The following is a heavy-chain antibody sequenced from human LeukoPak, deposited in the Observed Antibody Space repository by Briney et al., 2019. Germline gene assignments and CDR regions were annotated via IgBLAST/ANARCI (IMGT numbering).Heavy chain of an antibody. V-gene: IGHV3-23*01. CDR2: ISASGDAT. CDR3: TKWSGYGDS. CDR1: GFTFSAHS. J-gene: IGHJ4*02. D-gene: IGHD5-12*01. Sequence: LSGGSLRLSCAASGFTFSAHSMTWVRQAPGEGLEWVSGISASGDATFYADSVKGRFTISRDNSKNTVDLQMNSLRAEDTAVYYCTKWSGYGDSWGQGTLVTVSS.